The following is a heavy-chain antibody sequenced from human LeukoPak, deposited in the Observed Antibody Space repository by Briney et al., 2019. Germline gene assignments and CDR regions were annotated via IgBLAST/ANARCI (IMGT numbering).Heavy chain of an antibody. J-gene: IGHJ4*02. V-gene: IGHV1-46*01. Sequence: GASVKVSCKASGYTFTRYYMHWVRQAPGQGLEWMGIIDPSGGSTSYARKFQGRVTMTRDTSTSTVYMDLSSLRSEDTAVYYCARDKSGTTQGDSDYWGQGTLVTVPS. CDR1: GYTFTRYY. D-gene: IGHD1-1*01. CDR3: ARDKSGTTQGDSDY. CDR2: IDPSGGST.